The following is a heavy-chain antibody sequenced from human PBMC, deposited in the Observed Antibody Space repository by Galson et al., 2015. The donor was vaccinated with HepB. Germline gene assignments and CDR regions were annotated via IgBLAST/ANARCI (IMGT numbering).Heavy chain of an antibody. V-gene: IGHV3-73*01. J-gene: IGHJ4*02. Sequence: LRLSCAASGFTFSGSAIHWVRQASGRGLEWIGRIGSKANSYATAYVASVRGRFTISRDDSKNTAFLQLNSLKTDDTAVYYCTRMGDLSGYSSLWGQGTLVTVSS. CDR3: TRMGDLSGYSSL. D-gene: IGHD6-13*01. CDR2: IGSKANSYAT. CDR1: GFTFSGSA.